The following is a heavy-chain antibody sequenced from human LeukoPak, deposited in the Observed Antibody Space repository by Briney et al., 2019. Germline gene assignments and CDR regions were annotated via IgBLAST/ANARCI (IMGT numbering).Heavy chain of an antibody. V-gene: IGHV3-23*01. CDR2: ISGSGGST. D-gene: IGHD1-7*01. J-gene: IGHJ6*03. Sequence: GGSLRLSCAASGFTFSSYAMSWVRQAPGKGLEWVSAISGSGGSTYYADSVKGRFTISRDNSKNTLYLQMNSLRAEDTAVYYCAKDPLTGTTKYYYYMDVWGKGTTVTVSS. CDR1: GFTFSSYA. CDR3: AKDPLTGTTKYYYYMDV.